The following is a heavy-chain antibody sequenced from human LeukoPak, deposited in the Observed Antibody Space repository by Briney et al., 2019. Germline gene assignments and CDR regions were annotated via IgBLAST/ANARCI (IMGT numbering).Heavy chain of an antibody. CDR2: IIPIFGTA. CDR1: GGTFSSYA. J-gene: IGHJ6*03. D-gene: IGHD5-24*01. Sequence: GASVKVSCKASGGTFSSYAISWVRQAPGQGLEWMGRIIPIFGTANYAQKFQGRVTITTDESTSTAYMELSSLRPEDTAVYYCARAREMATISDYYYYYMDVWGKGTTVTVSS. CDR3: ARAREMATISDYYYYYMDV. V-gene: IGHV1-69*05.